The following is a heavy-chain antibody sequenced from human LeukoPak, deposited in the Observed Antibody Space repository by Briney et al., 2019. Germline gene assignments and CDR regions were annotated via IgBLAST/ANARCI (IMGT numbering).Heavy chain of an antibody. V-gene: IGHV4-39*01. CDR1: GGSISSSSYY. D-gene: IGHD3-10*01. Sequence: PSETLSLTCTVSGGSISSSSYYWGWIRQPPGKGLEWIGSIYYSGSTYYNPSLKSRVTISVDTSKNQFSLKLSSVTAADTAVYYCARATLLWFGELLWFDPWGQGTLVTVSS. CDR3: ARATLLWFGELLWFDP. CDR2: IYYSGST. J-gene: IGHJ5*02.